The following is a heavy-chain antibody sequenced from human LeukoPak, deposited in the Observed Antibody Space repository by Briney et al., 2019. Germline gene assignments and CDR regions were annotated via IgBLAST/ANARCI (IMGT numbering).Heavy chain of an antibody. CDR3: ARTGYSSSWYYFDY. CDR1: GGSISSYY. D-gene: IGHD6-13*01. CDR2: IYYSGST. J-gene: IGHJ4*02. Sequence: SETLSLTCTVSGGSISSYYWSWIRQPPGKGLEWIGYIYYSGSTNYNPSLKSRVTISVDTSKNQFSLKLSSVTAADTAVYYCARTGYSSSWYYFDYWGQGTLVTVSS. V-gene: IGHV4-59*01.